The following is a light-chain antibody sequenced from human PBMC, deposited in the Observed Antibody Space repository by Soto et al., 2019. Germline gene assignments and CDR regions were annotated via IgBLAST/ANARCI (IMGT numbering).Light chain of an antibody. V-gene: IGKV3-11*01. Sequence: EIVLTQSPATLSLSPGERATLSCRASQSVSSYLAWYQQKPGQAPRLLIYDASNRATGIPARFSVSGSGTDFTPTISGLEPEDFAVYYCQQRSNWPRWTFGQGTKVEIK. CDR3: QQRSNWPRWT. J-gene: IGKJ1*01. CDR1: QSVSSY. CDR2: DAS.